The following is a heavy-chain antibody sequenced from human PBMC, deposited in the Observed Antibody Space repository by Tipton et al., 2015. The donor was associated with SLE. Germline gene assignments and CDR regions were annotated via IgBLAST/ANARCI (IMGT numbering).Heavy chain of an antibody. V-gene: IGHV4-59*11. CDR2: IYDSGST. CDR3: ARGRSYSWHY. D-gene: IGHD1-26*01. J-gene: IGHJ4*02. CDR1: GVSIRSHY. Sequence: TLSLTCTVSGVSIRSHYWSWIRQSPGKGVEWIGNIYDSGSTNYSPSLKSRVTISRDTSKNQFSLSLRSVIAADTALYYCARGRSYSWHYWGQGTLVTVSS.